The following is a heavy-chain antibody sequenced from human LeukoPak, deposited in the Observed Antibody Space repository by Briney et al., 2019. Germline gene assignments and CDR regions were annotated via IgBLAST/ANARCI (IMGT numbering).Heavy chain of an antibody. J-gene: IGHJ4*02. D-gene: IGHD3-16*01. CDR2: ISSSGSTI. CDR3: ARTTRVWGRSGRGSIRVSYYFDY. CDR1: GFTFSDYY. Sequence: GGSLRLSCAASGFTFSDYYMSWIRQAPGKGLEWVSYISSSGSTIYYADSVKGRFTISRDNARNSLYLQMNSLRAEDTAVYYCARTTRVWGRSGRGSIRVSYYFDYWGQGTLVTVSS. V-gene: IGHV3-11*04.